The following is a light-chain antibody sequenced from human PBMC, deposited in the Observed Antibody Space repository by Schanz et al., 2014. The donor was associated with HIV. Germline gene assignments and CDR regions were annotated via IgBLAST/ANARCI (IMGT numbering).Light chain of an antibody. Sequence: EIVMTQSPATLSVSPGERATLSCRASQSVGSNLAWYQQKPGQAPRLLIFGASTRATGIPARVSGSGSGTEFTLTISSLQPEDVASYYCQKYDSAPHTFGLGTKLEIK. CDR2: GAS. CDR1: QSVGSN. J-gene: IGKJ2*01. CDR3: QKYDSAPHT. V-gene: IGKV3-15*01.